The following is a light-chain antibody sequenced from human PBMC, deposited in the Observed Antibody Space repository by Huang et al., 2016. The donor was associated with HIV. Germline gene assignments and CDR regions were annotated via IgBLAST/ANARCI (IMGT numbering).Light chain of an antibody. CDR3: QQYNNGCT. V-gene: IGKV3-15*01. CDR2: GAS. Sequence: EIVMTQSPATLSVSPGERATLSCRASQSVSSYLAWFQQIPGQSPRLLIYGASTRATGIPARFSGSGSGTEFTLTITSLQSEDFVIYYCQQYNNGCTFGQGTKLEIK. J-gene: IGKJ2*02. CDR1: QSVSSY.